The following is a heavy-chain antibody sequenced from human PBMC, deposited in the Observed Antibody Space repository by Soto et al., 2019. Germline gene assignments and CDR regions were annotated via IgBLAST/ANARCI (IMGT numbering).Heavy chain of an antibody. CDR1: GFAFSNYE. CDR2: ISLSGSTI. CDR3: ARESFSASPNFFDY. J-gene: IGHJ4*02. V-gene: IGHV3-48*03. Sequence: PGGSLRLSCAASGFAFSNYEMNWVRQAPGKGRGWVSYISLSGSTIYYADSVKGRFTISRDDAKNSLYLQMNSLRADDTAVYYCARESFSASPNFFDYWGQGTLVTVSS. D-gene: IGHD3-3*02.